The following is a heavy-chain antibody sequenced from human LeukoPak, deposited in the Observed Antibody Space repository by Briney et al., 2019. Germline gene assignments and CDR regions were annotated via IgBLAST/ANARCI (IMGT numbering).Heavy chain of an antibody. CDR1: GGTFSSYA. J-gene: IGHJ4*02. V-gene: IGHV1-69*13. D-gene: IGHD2-15*01. Sequence: GASVKVSCKASGGTFSSYAISWVRQAPGQGLEWMGGIIPIFGTANYAQKFQGRVTITADESTSTAYMELSSLRSEDTAVYYCAREESEYCSGGSCYASDYWGQGTLVTVSS. CDR3: AREESEYCSGGSCYASDY. CDR2: IIPIFGTA.